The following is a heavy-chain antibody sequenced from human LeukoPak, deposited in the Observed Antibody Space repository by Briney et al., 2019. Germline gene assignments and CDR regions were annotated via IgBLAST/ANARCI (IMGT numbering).Heavy chain of an antibody. Sequence: ASVKVSCKASGYTFTSYAMNWVRQAPGQGLEWMGWINTHTGNPTYAQGFTGRFVFSLDTSVSTAYLQISSLKAEDTAVYYCARDQYHYGDYVVHLVWFDPWGQGTLVTVSS. CDR2: INTHTGNP. J-gene: IGHJ5*02. V-gene: IGHV7-4-1*02. D-gene: IGHD4-17*01. CDR1: GYTFTSYA. CDR3: ARDQYHYGDYVVHLVWFDP.